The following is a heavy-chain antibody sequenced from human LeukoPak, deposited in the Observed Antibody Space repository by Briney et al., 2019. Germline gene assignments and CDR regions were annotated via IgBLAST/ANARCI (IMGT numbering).Heavy chain of an antibody. CDR3: ARGGSGWYNF. V-gene: IGHV4-38-2*02. Sequence: SETLSLTCTVSGYSISSGYYWGWIRQPPGKGLEWIGSIYHSGSTYYNPSLKSRVTISLDTSKNQFSLKLSPVTAADTAVYYCARGGSGWYNFWGQGTLVTVSS. CDR1: GYSISSGYY. CDR2: IYHSGST. D-gene: IGHD6-19*01. J-gene: IGHJ4*02.